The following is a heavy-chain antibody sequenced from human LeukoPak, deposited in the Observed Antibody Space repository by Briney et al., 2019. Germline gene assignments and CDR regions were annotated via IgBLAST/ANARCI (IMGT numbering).Heavy chain of an antibody. J-gene: IGHJ4*02. CDR3: ASRYDSSGYYYLYFDC. V-gene: IGHV4-34*01. CDR1: GGSFSGYY. Sequence: SETLSLTCAVYGGSFSGYYWSWIRQPPGKGLEWIGEINHSGSTNYNPSLKSRVTISVDTSKNQFSLKLSSVTAADTAVYYCASRYDSSGYYYLYFDCWGQGTLVTVSS. CDR2: INHSGST. D-gene: IGHD3-22*01.